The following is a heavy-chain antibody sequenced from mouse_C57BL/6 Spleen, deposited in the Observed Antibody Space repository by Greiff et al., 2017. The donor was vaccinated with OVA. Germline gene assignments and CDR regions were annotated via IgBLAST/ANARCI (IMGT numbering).Heavy chain of an antibody. D-gene: IGHD1-1*01. J-gene: IGHJ2*01. CDR2: IDPSDSYT. CDR3: ARGYYGSSSYFDY. CDR1: GYTFTSYW. Sequence: VQLQQPGAELVMPGASVKLSCKASGYTFTSYWMHWVKQRPGQGLEWIGEIDPSDSYTNYNQKFKGKSTLTVDKSSSTAYMQLSSLTSEDSAVYYWARGYYGSSSYFDYWGQGTTLTVSS. V-gene: IGHV1-69*01.